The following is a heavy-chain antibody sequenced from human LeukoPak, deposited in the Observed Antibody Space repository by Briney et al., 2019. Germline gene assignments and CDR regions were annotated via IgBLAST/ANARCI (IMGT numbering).Heavy chain of an antibody. J-gene: IGHJ2*01. D-gene: IGHD6-19*01. CDR2: IYPGDSDT. V-gene: IGHV5-51*01. CDR1: GYSFTSYW. CDR3: ARGPPTQYSSGWFGRRGRHDWYFDL. Sequence: GESLKISCQGSGYSFTSYWIGWVRQMPGKGLEWMGIIYPGDSDTRYSPSFQGQVTISADKSISTAYLQWSSLKASDTAMYYCARGPPTQYSSGWFGRRGRHDWYFDLWGRGTLVTVSS.